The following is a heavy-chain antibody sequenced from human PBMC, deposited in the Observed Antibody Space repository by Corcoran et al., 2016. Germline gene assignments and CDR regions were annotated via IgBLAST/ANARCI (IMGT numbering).Heavy chain of an antibody. D-gene: IGHD2-15*01. V-gene: IGHV3-33*01. Sequence: QVQLVESGGGVVQPGRSLTLSCAASGFTFNTYGMNWVRQAPGKGPEWVAVIWYDGSTKYYADAVKGRFTISRDNSKNTLYLQMNSLRAEDTAVYYCARIDCTGGSCRPYYYYGIDVWGQGTTVTVSS. CDR3: ARIDCTGGSCRPYYYYGIDV. CDR1: GFTFNTYG. J-gene: IGHJ6*02. CDR2: IWYDGSTK.